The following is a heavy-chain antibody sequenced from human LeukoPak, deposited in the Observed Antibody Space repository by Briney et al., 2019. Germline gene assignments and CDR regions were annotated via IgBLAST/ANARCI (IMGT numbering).Heavy chain of an antibody. D-gene: IGHD2-15*01. J-gene: IGHJ3*02. CDR3: ATDSGSYCSGGSCYPDAFDI. Sequence: GASVKVSCTVSGYTLTELSMHWVRQAPGKGIGWMGGFDPEDGETIYAQKFQGRVTMTEDTSTDTAYMELSSLRSEDTAVYYCATDSGSYCSGGSCYPDAFDIWGQGTMVTVSS. CDR2: FDPEDGET. V-gene: IGHV1-24*01. CDR1: GYTLTELS.